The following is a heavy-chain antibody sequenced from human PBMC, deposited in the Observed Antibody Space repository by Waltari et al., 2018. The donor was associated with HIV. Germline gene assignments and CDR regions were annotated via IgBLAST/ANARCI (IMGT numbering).Heavy chain of an antibody. Sequence: QLQLQESGPGLVKPSETLSLTCTVPGGPISSTSYYCGRLRQPPGKGLEWIGTIYYSGSTYYNPSLKSRVTISVDTSKNQCSLKLSSVTAADTAVYYCARLRGRGGITMIVPRFDPWGQGTLVTVSS. CDR3: ARLRGRGGITMIVPRFDP. CDR1: GGPISSTSYY. V-gene: IGHV4-39*01. J-gene: IGHJ5*02. D-gene: IGHD3-22*01. CDR2: IYYSGST.